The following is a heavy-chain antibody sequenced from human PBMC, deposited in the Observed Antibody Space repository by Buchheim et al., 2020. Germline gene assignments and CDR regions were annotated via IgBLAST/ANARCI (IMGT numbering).Heavy chain of an antibody. D-gene: IGHD3-10*01. Sequence: QVQLVDSGGGVVQPGRSLRLSCAASGFTFFTYGMHWVRQAPGKGLEWVAVISYDGNNKYYAESVKGRFTISRDNSKNTLYLQMNSLRAEDTAVYYCAKDFGGSYYIFLYLFDHWGQGTL. CDR3: AKDFGGSYYIFLYLFDH. CDR2: ISYDGNNK. J-gene: IGHJ4*02. CDR1: GFTFFTYG. V-gene: IGHV3-30*18.